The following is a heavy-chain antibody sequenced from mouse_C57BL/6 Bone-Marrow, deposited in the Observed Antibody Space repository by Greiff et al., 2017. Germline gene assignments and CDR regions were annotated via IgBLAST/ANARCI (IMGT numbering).Heavy chain of an antibody. CDR1: GFTFSDYG. CDR3: ARLGSLYYYAMDY. CDR2: ISNLAYSI. Sequence: EVQVVESGGGLVQPGGSLKLSCAASGFTFSDYGMAWVRQAPRKGPEWVAFISNLAYSIYYADTGTGRFTISRENAKNTLYLEMSSLRSEDTAMYYCARLGSLYYYAMDYWGQGTSVTVSS. V-gene: IGHV5-15*01. J-gene: IGHJ4*01.